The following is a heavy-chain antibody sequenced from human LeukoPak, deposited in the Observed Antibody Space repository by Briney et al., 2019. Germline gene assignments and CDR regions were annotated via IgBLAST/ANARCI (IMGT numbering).Heavy chain of an antibody. CDR1: GYTFTSYD. CDR3: ARDPQQLANYFDY. J-gene: IGHJ4*02. CDR2: MNPNSGNT. D-gene: IGHD6-13*01. Sequence: ASVTVSCKASGYTFTSYDINWVRQATGQGLEWMGWMNPNSGNTGYAQKFQGRVTMTRNTSISTAYMELSSLRSEDTAVYYCARDPQQLANYFDYWVQGTLVTVSS. V-gene: IGHV1-8*01.